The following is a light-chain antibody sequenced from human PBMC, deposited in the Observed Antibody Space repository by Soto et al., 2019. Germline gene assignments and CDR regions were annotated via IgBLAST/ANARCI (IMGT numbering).Light chain of an antibody. V-gene: IGLV1-51*01. J-gene: IGLJ2*01. CDR3: GTWDSSLSAVV. CDR2: DNN. CDR1: SSNIGSTY. Sequence: QSVLTQSPSVSAAPGQKVTISCSGSSSNIGSTYVSWYQQLPGTAPKLLIYDNNKRPSGIPDRFSGSKSGTSATLGITGLQTGDEADYYCGTWDSSLSAVVFGGGTKLTVL.